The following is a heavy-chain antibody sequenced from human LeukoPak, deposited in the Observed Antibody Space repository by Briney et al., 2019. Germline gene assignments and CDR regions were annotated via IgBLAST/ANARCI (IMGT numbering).Heavy chain of an antibody. V-gene: IGHV1-69*13. CDR2: IIPIFGTA. CDR3: ARGSGVVPAAKVYWFDP. Sequence: AASVKVSCTASGGTFSSYAISWVRQAPGQGLEWTGGIIPIFGTANCAQKFQGRVTITADESTSTAYMELSSLRSEDTAVYYCARGSGVVPAAKVYWFDPWGQGTLVTVSS. D-gene: IGHD2-2*01. CDR1: GGTFSSYA. J-gene: IGHJ5*02.